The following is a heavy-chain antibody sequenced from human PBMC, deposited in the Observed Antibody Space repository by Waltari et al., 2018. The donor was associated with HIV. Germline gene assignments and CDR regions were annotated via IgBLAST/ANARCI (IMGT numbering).Heavy chain of an antibody. D-gene: IGHD3-22*01. CDR1: GFTFSSYE. CDR3: AREGYYDSSAYYYLDY. J-gene: IGHJ4*02. CDR2: ISSGESTV. Sequence: EVQLVESGGGLVQPGGSLRLSCAASGFTFSSYEMNWVRQAPGKGLEWVSYISSGESTVYYADSVQGRFTISRDNAKNSLYLQMNSLRAEDTAVYYCAREGYYDSSAYYYLDYWGQGTLVTVSS. V-gene: IGHV3-48*03.